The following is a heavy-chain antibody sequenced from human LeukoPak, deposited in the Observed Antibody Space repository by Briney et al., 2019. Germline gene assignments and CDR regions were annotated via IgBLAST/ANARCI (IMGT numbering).Heavy chain of an antibody. CDR1: GGSISSGSHY. Sequence: PSETLSLTCTVSGGSISSGSHYWGWIRQPPGKELEWIGNIYYSGNSYYNPSLKSRVTISVDASKNQFSLNLSSVTAADTAVYYCARDITGTTSFDYWGQGTLVTVSS. V-gene: IGHV4-39*02. CDR2: IYYSGNS. J-gene: IGHJ4*02. CDR3: ARDITGTTSFDY. D-gene: IGHD1-20*01.